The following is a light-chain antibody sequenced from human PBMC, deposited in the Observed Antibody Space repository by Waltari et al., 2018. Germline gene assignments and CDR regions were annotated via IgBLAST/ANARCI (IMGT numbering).Light chain of an antibody. CDR2: YDS. J-gene: IGLJ1*01. CDR3: HVWHAALDPGV. Sequence: SYVVTQPPSVSVAPGETARIPCGGDNIGSYSVHRYQQRPGQAPILIMRYDSGRPSGIPDRFAGFNSGNTATLTISRVEAGDEADYYCHVWHAALDPGVFGSGTEVTVL. V-gene: IGLV3-21*04. CDR1: NIGSYS.